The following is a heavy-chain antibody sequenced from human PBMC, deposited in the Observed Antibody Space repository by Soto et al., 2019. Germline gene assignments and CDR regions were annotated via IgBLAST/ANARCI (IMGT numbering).Heavy chain of an antibody. V-gene: IGHV3-30*04. CDR2: ISKDGMNK. Sequence: QVRLVESGGGVVQPGRSLRLSCTASGFSFSSYAMYWFRQPPGKGLEWVAGISKDGMNKNYADSVKGRVTVSRDNANYSLELQLNSLRGEDTAMYYCARHMYSSDYFVTWFEPWGQGTLVTV. CDR1: GFSFSSYA. J-gene: IGHJ5*02. D-gene: IGHD6-19*01. CDR3: ARHMYSSDYFVTWFEP.